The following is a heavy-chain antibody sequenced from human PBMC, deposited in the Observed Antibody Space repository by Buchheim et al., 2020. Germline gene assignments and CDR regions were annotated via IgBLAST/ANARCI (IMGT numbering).Heavy chain of an antibody. J-gene: IGHJ1*01. CDR3: ARDASDYYSGWYGFFPH. CDR1: GGSVRNFY. D-gene: IGHD6-13*01. Sequence: QVRLQESGPGLVKPSETLSLTCTVSGGSVRNFYWNWIRQPAGKGLEWIGRIYASVNTNYNPSLKSRVTMSVDTSKNQVSLGVRSVTAADTAVYYCARDASDYYSGWYGFFPHWGQGIL. CDR2: IYASVNT. V-gene: IGHV4-4*07.